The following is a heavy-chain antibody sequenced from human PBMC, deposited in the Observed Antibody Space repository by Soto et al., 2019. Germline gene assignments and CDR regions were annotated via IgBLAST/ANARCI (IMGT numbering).Heavy chain of an antibody. V-gene: IGHV3-23*01. CDR1: GFTFSSYA. CDR3: AKDVMYSSSWYYFDY. Sequence: WGSLRLSCAASGFTFSSYAVSWVRQAPGKGLEWVSAISGSATNTYYADSVKGRFTISRDNSKNTLYLQMNSLRAEDTAVYYCAKDVMYSSSWYYFDYWGQGTLVTVSS. J-gene: IGHJ4*02. CDR2: ISGSATNT. D-gene: IGHD6-13*01.